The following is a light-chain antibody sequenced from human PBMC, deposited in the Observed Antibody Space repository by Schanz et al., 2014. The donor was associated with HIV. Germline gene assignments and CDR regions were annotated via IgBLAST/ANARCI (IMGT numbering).Light chain of an antibody. Sequence: QSALTQPASVSGSPGQSITISCTGTSSDVGSYNLISWYQQHPGKAPKFIIYEGTKRPSGISNRFSGSKSGNTASLTISGLQAEDEADYYCCSYAGSSTLVVFGGGTKLTVL. CDR3: CSYAGSSTLVV. CDR2: EGT. J-gene: IGLJ2*01. V-gene: IGLV2-23*01. CDR1: SSDVGSYNL.